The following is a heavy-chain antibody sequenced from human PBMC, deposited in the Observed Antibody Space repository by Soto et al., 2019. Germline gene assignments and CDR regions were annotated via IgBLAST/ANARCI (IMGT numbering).Heavy chain of an antibody. CDR1: GFTFSSYR. CDR2: ITSSSSHI. Sequence: EVQRVESGGGLVQPGGSLRLSCAASGFTFSSYRMNWVRQAPGKGLEWISYITSSSSHIYYADSVKGRFTNCRDNAKNTLYPQMNSLTAEDTAVYYCPSDVYSGDCSRLDVWGQGTTVTVSS. D-gene: IGHD2-21*02. J-gene: IGHJ6*02. CDR3: PSDVYSGDCSRLDV. V-gene: IGHV3-48*01.